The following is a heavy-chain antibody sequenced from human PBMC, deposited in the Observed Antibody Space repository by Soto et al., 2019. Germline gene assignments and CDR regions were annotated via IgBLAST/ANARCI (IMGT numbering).Heavy chain of an antibody. CDR3: ARAWTTVTIEYYYYYYMDV. V-gene: IGHV1-18*01. CDR1: GYTFTSYG. J-gene: IGHJ6*03. CDR2: ISAYNGNT. Sequence: QVQLVQSGAEVKKPGASVKVSCKASGYTFTSYGISWVRQAPGQGLEWMGWISAYNGNTNYAQKLQGRVTMTTDTSTSTAYMELRSLRSDDTAVYYCARAWTTVTIEYYYYYYMDVWGKGTTVTVSS. D-gene: IGHD4-4*01.